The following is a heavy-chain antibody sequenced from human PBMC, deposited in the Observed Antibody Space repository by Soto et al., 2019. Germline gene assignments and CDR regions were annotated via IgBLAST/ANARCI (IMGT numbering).Heavy chain of an antibody. V-gene: IGHV3-23*01. CDR1: GGTFSSYA. J-gene: IGHJ6*02. CDR2: ISGSGGST. Sequence: GASVKVSCKASGGTFSSYAMSWVRQAPGKGLEWVSAISGSGGSTYYADSVKGRFTISRDNSKNTLYLQMNSLRAEDTAVYYCAREVDTAMVYGMDVWGQGTTVTVSS. D-gene: IGHD5-18*01. CDR3: AREVDTAMVYGMDV.